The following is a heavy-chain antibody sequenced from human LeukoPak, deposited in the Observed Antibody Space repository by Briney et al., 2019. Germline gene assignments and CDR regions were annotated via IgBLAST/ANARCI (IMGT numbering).Heavy chain of an antibody. J-gene: IGHJ6*02. Sequence: GGSLRLSCAASGFTFSSYAMNWVRQAPGKGLEWVSLISGDGGSTYYADSVKGRFTISRDNSKNSLYLQMNSLRTEDTALYYCAKDAMIVVVFSNYYGMDVWGQGTTVTVSS. V-gene: IGHV3-43*02. CDR3: AKDAMIVVVFSNYYGMDV. D-gene: IGHD3-22*01. CDR1: GFTFSSYA. CDR2: ISGDGGST.